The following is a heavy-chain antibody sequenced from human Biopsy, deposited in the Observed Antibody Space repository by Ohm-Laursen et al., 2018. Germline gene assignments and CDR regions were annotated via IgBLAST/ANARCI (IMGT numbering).Heavy chain of an antibody. CDR1: GFNFSAYG. CDR3: VTDRLDNITKVRGIMTD. D-gene: IGHD3-10*01. J-gene: IGHJ4*02. V-gene: IGHV3-33*01. CDR2: TWDDGSHQ. Sequence: SLRLSCAASGFNFSAYGMHWVRQAPDKGLEWVALTWDDGSHQYYADSVKGRFTISRDNSKNSLYLHINTLRVEDTAVYYCVTDRLDNITKVRGIMTDWGQGTLVIVSS.